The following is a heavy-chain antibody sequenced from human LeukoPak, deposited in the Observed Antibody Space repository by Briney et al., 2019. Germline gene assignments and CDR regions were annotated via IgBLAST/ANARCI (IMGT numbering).Heavy chain of an antibody. V-gene: IGHV1-2*04. CDR2: INPNSGGT. CDR3: ARDLGRVRGVPYYYGMDV. Sequence: ASVKVSCKASGYTFTGYYMHWVRQAPGQGLEWMGWINPNSGGTNYAQKFQGWVTMTRDMSISTAYMELSRLRSDDTAVYYCARDLGRVRGVPYYYGMDVWGKGTTVTVSS. J-gene: IGHJ6*04. D-gene: IGHD3-10*01. CDR1: GYTFTGYY.